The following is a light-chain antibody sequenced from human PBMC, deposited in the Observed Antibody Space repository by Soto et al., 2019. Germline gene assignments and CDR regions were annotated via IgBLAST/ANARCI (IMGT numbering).Light chain of an antibody. CDR3: QQYDNSPT. Sequence: EIVLTQSPGTLSSSPGERATLSCRASQSVSSSYLAWYQQKPAQAPRLLIYGAASRATGIPDRFSGSGSGTDFTLTISRLEPEDFGVYYCQQYDNSPTFGQGTKVDIK. CDR1: QSVSSSY. J-gene: IGKJ1*01. CDR2: GAA. V-gene: IGKV3-20*01.